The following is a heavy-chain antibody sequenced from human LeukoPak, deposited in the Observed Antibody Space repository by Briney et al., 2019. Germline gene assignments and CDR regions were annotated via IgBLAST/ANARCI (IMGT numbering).Heavy chain of an antibody. D-gene: IGHD6-13*01. Sequence: PSETLSLTCAVYGGSFSGYYWSWIRQPPGKGLEWIGEINHSGSTNYNPSLKSRVTISVDTSKNQFSLKLSSVTAADTAVYYCARSGSSWFSWWFFDLWGRSTLVTVSS. CDR3: ARSGSSWFSWWFFDL. V-gene: IGHV4-34*01. CDR2: INHSGST. J-gene: IGHJ2*01. CDR1: GGSFSGYY.